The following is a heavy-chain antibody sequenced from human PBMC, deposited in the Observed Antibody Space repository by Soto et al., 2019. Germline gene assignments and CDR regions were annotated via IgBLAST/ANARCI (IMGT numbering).Heavy chain of an antibody. J-gene: IGHJ4*02. V-gene: IGHV4-59*01. D-gene: IGHD3-3*01. CDR3: ARDGSGYDFWSGPYFFDY. Sequence: PSETLSLTCTVSGGSISTYYWSWIRQPPGKGLVCIGYIYYNGRTNYNPSLESRVTISLDTFKSHFSLKLSSVSAADTAVYYCARDGSGYDFWSGPYFFDYWGPGTLVTVSS. CDR2: IYYNGRT. CDR1: GGSISTYY.